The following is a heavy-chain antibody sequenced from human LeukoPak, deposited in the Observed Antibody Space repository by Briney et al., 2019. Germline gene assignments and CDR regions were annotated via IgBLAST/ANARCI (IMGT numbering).Heavy chain of an antibody. J-gene: IGHJ6*03. CDR2: ISGSGGST. D-gene: IGHD6-19*01. CDR1: GFTFSSYA. Sequence: GGSLRLSCAASGFTFSSYAMSWVRQAPGKGLERVSAISGSGGSTYYADSVKGRFTISRDNSNNTLYLQMNSLRAEDTAVYYCAKAGIAVAGTHYYYYMDVWGKGTTVTVSS. CDR3: AKAGIAVAGTHYYYYMDV. V-gene: IGHV3-23*01.